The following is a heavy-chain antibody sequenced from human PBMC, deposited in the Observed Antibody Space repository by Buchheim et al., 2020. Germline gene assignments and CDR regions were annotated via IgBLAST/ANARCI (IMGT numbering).Heavy chain of an antibody. Sequence: QLQLQESGPGLVKPSETLSLTCTVSGGSISSSSYYWGWIRQPPGKGLEWIGSIYYSGSTYYNPSLKSRVTISVDTSKHQFFLKLSSVTAADTAVYYCARGSGTMVRGHYYGMDVWGQGTT. D-gene: IGHD3-10*01. J-gene: IGHJ6*02. CDR2: IYYSGST. CDR1: GGSISSSSYY. V-gene: IGHV4-39*07. CDR3: ARGSGTMVRGHYYGMDV.